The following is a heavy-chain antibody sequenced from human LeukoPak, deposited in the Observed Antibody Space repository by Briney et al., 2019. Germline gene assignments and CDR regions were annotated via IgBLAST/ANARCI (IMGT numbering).Heavy chain of an antibody. J-gene: IGHJ6*04. V-gene: IGHV1-18*01. CDR2: ISAYNGNT. CDR3: ARGGYYDSSGSPLDV. Sequence: ASVKVSCKASGYTFTSYDINWVRQAPGQGREWMGWISAYNGNTNYAQKLQGRVTMTTDTSTSTAYMELRSLRSDDTAVYYCARGGYYDSSGSPLDVWGKGTTVTVSS. D-gene: IGHD3-22*01. CDR1: GYTFTSYD.